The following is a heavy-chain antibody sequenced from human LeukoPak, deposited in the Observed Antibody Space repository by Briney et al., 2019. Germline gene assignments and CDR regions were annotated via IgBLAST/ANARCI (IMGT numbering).Heavy chain of an antibody. Sequence: SQTLSLTCVISGDSVSSNIPAWNWIRQSPSRGLEWLGRTWYRSKWYNDYAVSVKSRITINPDTPKNQFSLHLYSVTPEDTAIYYCVRADSSGQSSWFDTGGQGTLVTVSS. CDR1: GDSVSSNIPA. D-gene: IGHD6-25*01. V-gene: IGHV6-1*01. CDR2: TWYRSKWYN. CDR3: VRADSSGQSSWFDT. J-gene: IGHJ5*02.